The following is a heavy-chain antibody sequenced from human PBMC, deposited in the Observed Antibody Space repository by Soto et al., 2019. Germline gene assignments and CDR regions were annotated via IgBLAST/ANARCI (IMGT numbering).Heavy chain of an antibody. CDR2: ISSRGSYI. V-gene: IGHV3-21*02. J-gene: IGHJ1*01. CDR1: GFTFSDYS. Sequence: EVQLVDSGGGLVNPGGSLRLSCAASGFTFSDYSMTWVRQAPGKGLEWVSSISSRGSYIYYADSVKGRFTTSRDDASDSLYLQMRGLRAENTAVDFCARDQPGDNDFRNNYLNHGYYKLWGQGSLVTVS. CDR3: ARDQPGDNDFRNNYLNHGYYKL. D-gene: IGHD3-3*01.